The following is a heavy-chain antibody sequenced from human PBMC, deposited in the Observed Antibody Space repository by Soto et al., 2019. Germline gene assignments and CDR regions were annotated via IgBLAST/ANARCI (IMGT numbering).Heavy chain of an antibody. Sequence: EMQLLESGGGLVQPGGSLRLFCAASGFTFSNYAMTWVRQAPGEGLEWVSTITPTGVTYYGDTVKGRFTISRDNSKGTLFLQMNSLRAEDTAIYYCARTDKFNSQSSGWANRFDCWGQGTLVTVSS. CDR1: GFTFSNYA. V-gene: IGHV3-23*01. D-gene: IGHD6-19*01. J-gene: IGHJ4*02. CDR3: ARTDKFNSQSSGWANRFDC. CDR2: ITPTGVT.